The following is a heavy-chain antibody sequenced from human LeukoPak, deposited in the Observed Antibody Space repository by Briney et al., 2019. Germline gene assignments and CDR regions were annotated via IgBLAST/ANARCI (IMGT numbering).Heavy chain of an antibody. D-gene: IGHD3-22*01. J-gene: IGHJ4*02. CDR1: GFTVSSNY. V-gene: IGHV3-66*01. Sequence: GGSLRLSCAVSGFTVSSNYMSWVRQAPGKGLEWVSVIYSGGSTYYADSVKGRFTISRDNSKNTLYLQMNSLRAEDTAVYYCARDGDYYDSSGSPHYWGQGTLVTVSS. CDR2: IYSGGST. CDR3: ARDGDYYDSSGSPHY.